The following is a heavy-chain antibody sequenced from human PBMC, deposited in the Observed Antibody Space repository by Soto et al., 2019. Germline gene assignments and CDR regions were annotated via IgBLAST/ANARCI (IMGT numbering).Heavy chain of an antibody. V-gene: IGHV1-18*01. CDR2: ISAYNGNT. J-gene: IGHJ5*02. CDR1: GYTFTIYG. CDR3: AREYCSGGSCYRNWFDP. D-gene: IGHD2-15*01. Sequence: ASVKVSCKASGYTFTIYGISWVRQAPGQGLEWMGWISAYNGNTNYAQKLQGRVTMTTDTSTSTAYMELRSLRSDDTAVYYCAREYCSGGSCYRNWFDPWGQGTLVTVSS.